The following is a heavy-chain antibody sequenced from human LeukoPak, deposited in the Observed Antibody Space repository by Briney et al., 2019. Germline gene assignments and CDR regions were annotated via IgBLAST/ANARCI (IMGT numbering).Heavy chain of an antibody. CDR2: IIPIFGTA. Sequence: SVKVSCKASGGTFSSYAISWVRQAPGQGLEWMGGIIPIFGTANYAQKFQGRVTITADESTSTAYMELSSLRSEDTAVYYCARDRGYCSGGSCCLAVYAFDIWGQGTMVTVSS. CDR1: GGTFSSYA. CDR3: ARDRGYCSGGSCCLAVYAFDI. J-gene: IGHJ3*02. D-gene: IGHD2-15*01. V-gene: IGHV1-69*13.